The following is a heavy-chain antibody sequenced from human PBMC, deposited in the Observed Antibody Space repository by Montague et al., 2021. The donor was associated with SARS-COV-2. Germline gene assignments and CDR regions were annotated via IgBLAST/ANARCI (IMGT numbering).Heavy chain of an antibody. CDR2: INYSGST. CDR3: ARHSGRDTIFGVVIIPDAFDI. V-gene: IGHV4-39*01. D-gene: IGHD3-3*01. J-gene: IGHJ3*02. Sequence: SETLSLTCTVSGSSISSSSYYWVWIHQPPGKGLEWIGSINYSGSTYYNPSLKSRVTISVDTSKNQFSLRLSSVTAADTAVYYCARHSGRDTIFGVVIIPDAFDIWGQGTMVTVSS. CDR1: GSSISSSSYY.